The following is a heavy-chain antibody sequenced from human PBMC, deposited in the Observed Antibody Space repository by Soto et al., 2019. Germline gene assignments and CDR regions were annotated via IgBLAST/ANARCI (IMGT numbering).Heavy chain of an antibody. CDR2: IYYSGST. Sequence: PSETLSLTCTVSGGSVSSGSYYWSWIRQPPGKGLEWIGYIYYSGSTNYNPSLKGRVTISVDTSKNQFSLKLSSVTAADTAVYYCAREGYGYSYGYWYYFDYWRQGTLVTVSS. D-gene: IGHD5-18*01. V-gene: IGHV4-61*01. J-gene: IGHJ4*02. CDR3: AREGYGYSYGYWYYFDY. CDR1: GGSVSSGSYY.